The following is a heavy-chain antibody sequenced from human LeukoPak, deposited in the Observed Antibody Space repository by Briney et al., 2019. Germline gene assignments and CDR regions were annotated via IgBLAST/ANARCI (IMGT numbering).Heavy chain of an antibody. CDR2: ISSSSSYI. CDR3: ARDLVIYDSSGYYYFDY. Sequence: GGSLRLSCAASGFTFNSYSMNWVRQAPGKGLEWVSSISSSSSYIYYADSVKGRFTISRDNAKNSLYLQMNSLRAEDTAVYYCARDLVIYDSSGYYYFDYWGQGTLVTVSS. J-gene: IGHJ4*02. CDR1: GFTFNSYS. V-gene: IGHV3-21*01. D-gene: IGHD3-22*01.